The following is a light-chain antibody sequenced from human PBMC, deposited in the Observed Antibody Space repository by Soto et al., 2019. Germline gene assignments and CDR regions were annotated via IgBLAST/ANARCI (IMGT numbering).Light chain of an antibody. CDR2: DAS. CDR3: QQYSNWPSWT. Sequence: DIQMTQSPSTLSASVVDIVTITCLASQSISIWLAWYQQKPGQAPKLLIYDASSLESGVPSRFSGSGSGTEFTLTISRLQPDDFAGYYCQQYSNWPSWTFGQGTKVDI. V-gene: IGKV1-5*01. CDR1: QSISIW. J-gene: IGKJ1*01.